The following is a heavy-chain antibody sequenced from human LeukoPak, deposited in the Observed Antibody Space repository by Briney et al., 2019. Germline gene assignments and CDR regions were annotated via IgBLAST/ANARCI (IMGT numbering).Heavy chain of an antibody. CDR3: ARDRPGYSGSDFDY. J-gene: IGHJ4*02. V-gene: IGHV3-21*01. Sequence: PGGSLRLSCAASGFTFSSDSMIWVRQAPGKGLEWVSSISSSSSYIYYADSVKGRFTISRDNAKNSLYLQMNSLRAEDTAVYYCARDRPGYSGSDFDYWGQGTLVTVSS. CDR1: GFTFSSDS. CDR2: ISSSSSYI. D-gene: IGHD5-12*01.